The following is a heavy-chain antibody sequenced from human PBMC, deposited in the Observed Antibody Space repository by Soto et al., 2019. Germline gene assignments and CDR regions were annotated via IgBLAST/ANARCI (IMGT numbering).Heavy chain of an antibody. Sequence: QVQLVQSGAEVRKPGASVKVSCKTSGYTFNTYYLHWLRQAPGQALEWMGVIHPSGGGATYAQKLLGRGTVTRDTSTTTVFMELSSLRSDDTAVYFCARGGHIAVVTASFDNWGQGTLVTVSS. CDR1: GYTFNTYY. CDR2: IHPSGGGA. D-gene: IGHD2-21*02. V-gene: IGHV1-46*02. J-gene: IGHJ4*02. CDR3: ARGGHIAVVTASFDN.